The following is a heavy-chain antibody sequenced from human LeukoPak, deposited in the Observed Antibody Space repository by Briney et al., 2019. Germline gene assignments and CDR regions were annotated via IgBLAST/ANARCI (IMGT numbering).Heavy chain of an antibody. J-gene: IGHJ6*02. V-gene: IGHV3-7*01. CDR3: ARDPEYSGSYYYYYGMDV. D-gene: IGHD1-26*01. CDR1: GFTFSSYW. Sequence: GGSLRLSCAASGFTFSSYWMSWVRQAPGKGLEWVANIKQDGSEKYYVDSVKGRFTISRDNAKNSLYLQMNSLRAEDTAVYYCARDPEYSGSYYYYYGMDVWGQGTTVTVSS. CDR2: IKQDGSEK.